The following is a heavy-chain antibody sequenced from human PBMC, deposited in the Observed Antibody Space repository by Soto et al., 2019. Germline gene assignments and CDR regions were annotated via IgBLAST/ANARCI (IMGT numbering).Heavy chain of an antibody. V-gene: IGHV4-59*01. J-gene: IGHJ5*02. CDR1: GASISSYY. Sequence: PSETLSLTCSVSGASISSYYWTWIRQPPGGGLEWIGYMHHTQGTNDNPSLRGRVHVSIDTSMNQFSLRLTSVTAADTAVYYCARFPFEVYFDGVDLWGHGTLITVS. D-gene: IGHD3-9*01. CDR3: ARFPFEVYFDGVDL. CDR2: MHHTQGT.